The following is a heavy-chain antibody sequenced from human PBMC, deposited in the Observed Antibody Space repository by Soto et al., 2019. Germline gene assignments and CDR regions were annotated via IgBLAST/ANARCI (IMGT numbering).Heavy chain of an antibody. V-gene: IGHV1-18*01. CDR2: ISAYNGNT. CDR3: ARDLSRYCSGGSCSYGMDV. CDR1: GYTFTSYG. Sequence: SVKGSCKASGYTFTSYGISWGRQAPVQGLEWMGWISAYNGNTNYSQKLQGRVTMTTDTSTSTAYMELRSLRSDDTAVYYCARDLSRYCSGGSCSYGMDVWGQGTTVTVSS. D-gene: IGHD2-15*01. J-gene: IGHJ6*02.